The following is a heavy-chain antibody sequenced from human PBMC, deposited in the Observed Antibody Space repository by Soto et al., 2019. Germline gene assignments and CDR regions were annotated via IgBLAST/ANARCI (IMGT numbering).Heavy chain of an antibody. J-gene: IGHJ4*02. CDR2: IYYSGST. V-gene: IGHV4-59*01. D-gene: IGHD3-3*01. CDR3: ARADFWSGYYAFEK. Sequence: PSETLSLTCTVSGGSISSYYWSWIRQPPGKGLEWIGYIYYSGSTNYNPSLKSRVTISVDTSKNQFSLSLSSVTAADTAVYYCARADFWSGYYAFEKWGQGIRVTVSS. CDR1: GGSISSYY.